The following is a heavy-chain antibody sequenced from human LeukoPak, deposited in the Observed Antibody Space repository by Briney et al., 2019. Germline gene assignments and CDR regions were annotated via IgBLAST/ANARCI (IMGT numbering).Heavy chain of an antibody. CDR1: GYTFTGYY. CDR3: ARDRVITIFGVVILVGD. CDR2: INPNSGGT. Sequence: GASVKVSCKASGYTFTGYYMHWVRQAPGQGLEWMGWINPNSGGTNYAQKFQGRVTMTRDTSISTAYMELSRLRSDDTAVYYCARDRVITIFGVVILVGDWGQGTLVTVSS. V-gene: IGHV1-2*02. D-gene: IGHD3-3*01. J-gene: IGHJ4*02.